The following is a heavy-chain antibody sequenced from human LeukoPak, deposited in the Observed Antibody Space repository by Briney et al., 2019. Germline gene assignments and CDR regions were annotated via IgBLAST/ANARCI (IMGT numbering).Heavy chain of an antibody. CDR1: GFTFSSYG. J-gene: IGHJ4*02. Sequence: GGSLRLSCAASGFTFSSYGMHWVRQAPGKGLEWVAIIWYDGSNKYYADSVKGRFTVSRDNSKNTLHLQVNSLRAEDTAVYYCARDRGTTSSAGYYFDTWGQGALVTVSS. CDR3: ARDRGTTSSAGYYFDT. V-gene: IGHV3-33*01. D-gene: IGHD6-6*01. CDR2: IWYDGSNK.